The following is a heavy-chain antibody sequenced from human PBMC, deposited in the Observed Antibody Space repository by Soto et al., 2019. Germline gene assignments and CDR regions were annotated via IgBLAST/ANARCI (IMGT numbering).Heavy chain of an antibody. Sequence: SQTLSLNCAVSGSSISSGGYSWSWIRQPPGKGLEWIVYIYHSGSTYYNPSLKSRVTISVDISKNQFSLKLSSVTAADSTGYYWASSGRYARNCLYPWCQGTLFPVSS. V-gene: IGHV4-30-2*01. CDR2: IYHSGST. CDR3: ASSGRYARNCLYP. D-gene: IGHD2-15*01. CDR1: GSSISSGGYS. J-gene: IGHJ5*02.